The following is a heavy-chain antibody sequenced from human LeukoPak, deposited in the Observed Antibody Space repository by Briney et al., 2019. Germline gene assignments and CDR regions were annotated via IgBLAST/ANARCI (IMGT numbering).Heavy chain of an antibody. CDR3: AKETSYDFWSGYFWVDY. J-gene: IGHJ4*02. V-gene: IGHV3-23*01. CDR1: GFTFTTSA. CDR2: ISGSGGST. Sequence: GGSLRLSCAASGFTFTTSAMSWVRQAPGKGLEWVSAISGSGGSTYYADSVKGRFTISRDNSKNTLYLQMNSLRAEDTAVYYCAKETSYDFWSGYFWVDYWGQGTLVTVSS. D-gene: IGHD3-3*01.